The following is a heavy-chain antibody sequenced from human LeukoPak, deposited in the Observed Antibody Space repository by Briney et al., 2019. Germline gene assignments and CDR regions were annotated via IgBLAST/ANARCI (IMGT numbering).Heavy chain of an antibody. CDR1: GFTFSSYS. CDR3: AELGITMIGGV. V-gene: IGHV3-21*01. CDR2: ISSSSSYI. D-gene: IGHD3-10*02. Sequence: GGSLRLSCAASGFTFSSYSMNGVRQAPGKGLEWVSAISSSSSYIYYADAVKGRFTISRDNAKNSLYLQMNSLRAEDTAVYYCAELGITMIGGVWGKGTPVTISS. J-gene: IGHJ6*04.